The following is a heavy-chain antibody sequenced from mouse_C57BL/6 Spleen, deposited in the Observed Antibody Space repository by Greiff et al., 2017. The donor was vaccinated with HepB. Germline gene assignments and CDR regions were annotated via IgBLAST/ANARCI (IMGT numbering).Heavy chain of an antibody. Sequence: LVESGAELVRPGTSVKVSCKASGYAFTNYLIEWVKQRPGQGLEWIGVIYPGSGGTNYNEKFKGKATLTADESSSTAYMQLSSLTSEDSAFYFCARGGVREDYFDYWGQGTTLTVSS. CDR2: IYPGSGGT. CDR1: GYAFTNYL. CDR3: ARGGVREDYFDY. J-gene: IGHJ2*01. D-gene: IGHD2-2*01. V-gene: IGHV1-54*01.